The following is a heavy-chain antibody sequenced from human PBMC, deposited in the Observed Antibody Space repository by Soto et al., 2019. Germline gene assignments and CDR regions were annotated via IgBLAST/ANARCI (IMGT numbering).Heavy chain of an antibody. CDR3: ARESGSSSGYYYGMDV. J-gene: IGHJ6*02. CDR2: IYNSGST. CDR1: GASISSSY. D-gene: IGHD1-26*01. Sequence: PSETLSLTCTVSGASISSSYWSWIRQPPGKGLEWIGYIYNSGSTDHNPSLKSRVTISVDTSKNQFSLKLSSVTAADTAVYYCARESGSSSGYYYGMDVWGQGTTVTVSS. V-gene: IGHV4-59*01.